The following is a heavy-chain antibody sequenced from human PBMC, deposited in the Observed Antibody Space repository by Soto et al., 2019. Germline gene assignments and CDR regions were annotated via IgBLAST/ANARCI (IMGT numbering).Heavy chain of an antibody. CDR2: INAGNGNT. J-gene: IGHJ5*02. Sequence: GASVKVSCKASGYTFTSYAMHWVRQAPGQRLEWMGWINAGNGNTKYSQKFQGRVTITRDTSASTAYMELSSLRSEDTAVYYCARGYCSGGSCYRWFDPWGQGTLITVSS. CDR1: GYTFTSYA. CDR3: ARGYCSGGSCYRWFDP. D-gene: IGHD2-15*01. V-gene: IGHV1-3*01.